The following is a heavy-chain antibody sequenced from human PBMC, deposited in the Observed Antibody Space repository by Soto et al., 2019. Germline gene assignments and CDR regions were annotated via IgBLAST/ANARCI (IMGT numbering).Heavy chain of an antibody. D-gene: IGHD3-10*01. V-gene: IGHV4-31*03. CDR2: IYYSGST. CDR3: ARSPPGSYYTQYYFDY. Sequence: PSETLSLTCTVSGGSISSGGYYWSWIRQHPGKGLEWIRYIYYSGSTYYNPSLKSRVTISVDTSKNQFSLKLSSVTAADTAVFYCARSPPGSYYTQYYFDYWGQGTLVTVSS. CDR1: GGSISSGGYY. J-gene: IGHJ4*02.